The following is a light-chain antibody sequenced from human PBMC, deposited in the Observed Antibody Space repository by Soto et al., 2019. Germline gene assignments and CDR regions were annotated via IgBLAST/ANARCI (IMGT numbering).Light chain of an antibody. CDR3: QSYDSSLIV. CDR1: RSNIGAGYD. Sequence: QSVLTQPPSVSGAPGQRVTISCTGTRSNIGAGYDVHWYQQIPGTAPKLLIYRNHDRPSGVPDRFSGSKSGTSASLTITGLQAEDEADYYCQSYDSSLIVFGGGTKLTVL. CDR2: RNH. V-gene: IGLV1-40*01. J-gene: IGLJ2*01.